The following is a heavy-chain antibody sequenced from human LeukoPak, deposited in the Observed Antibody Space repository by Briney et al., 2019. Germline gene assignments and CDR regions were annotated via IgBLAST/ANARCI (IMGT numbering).Heavy chain of an antibody. Sequence: LGGSLRLPCAASGFTFSNYWMTWVRQAPGKGLEWVANIKKDGSERYYMDSMKGRFTISRDNAKNSLYLQMNSLRAEDTAVYYCARFLLGNTGTPIDYWGQGTLVTVSS. CDR3: ARFLLGNTGTPIDY. D-gene: IGHD1-1*01. CDR1: GFTFSNYW. J-gene: IGHJ4*02. V-gene: IGHV3-7*01. CDR2: IKKDGSER.